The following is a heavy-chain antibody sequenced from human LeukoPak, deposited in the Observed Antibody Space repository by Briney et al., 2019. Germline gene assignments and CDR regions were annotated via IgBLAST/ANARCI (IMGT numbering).Heavy chain of an antibody. J-gene: IGHJ4*02. CDR2: ISGSGGST. Sequence: GGSLRLSCAASGFTFSSYAMSWVRQAPGKGLECVSAISGSGGSTYYADSVKGRFTISRDNSKNTLYLQMNSLRAEDTAVYYCAKDRIYSNYFDYWGQGTLVTVSS. CDR3: AKDRIYSNYFDY. V-gene: IGHV3-23*01. CDR1: GFTFSSYA. D-gene: IGHD4-11*01.